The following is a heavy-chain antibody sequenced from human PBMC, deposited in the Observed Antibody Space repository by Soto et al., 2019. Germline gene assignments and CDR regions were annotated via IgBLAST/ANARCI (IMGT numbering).Heavy chain of an antibody. CDR2: ISGTGGST. D-gene: IGHD1-26*01. CDR1: GFTFNNYA. J-gene: IGHJ4*02. V-gene: IGHV3-23*01. CDR3: AKDRLGANFDY. Sequence: PGGSLRLFCAASGFTFNNYAMNWVRQAPGKGLEWVATISGTGGSTYYADSVKGRFTISRDNSKNTLYLQMNSLRVEDTAVYYCAKDRLGANFDYWGQGTQVTVSS.